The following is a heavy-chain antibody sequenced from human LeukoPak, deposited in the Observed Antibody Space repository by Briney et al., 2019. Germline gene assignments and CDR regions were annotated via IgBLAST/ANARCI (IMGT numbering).Heavy chain of an antibody. CDR1: GDTFSTYA. D-gene: IGHD3-22*01. CDR2: IIPVFGTT. J-gene: IGHJ4*02. CDR3: ARVSERDSSSLKY. Sequence: SVKVSCKASGDTFSTYAFNWVRQAPGQGLEWMGRIIPVFGTTYYAQKFQDRVTITADRSTTTTYMALSSLGHEDTAIYYCARVSERDSSSLKYWGQGALVTVSS. V-gene: IGHV1-69*06.